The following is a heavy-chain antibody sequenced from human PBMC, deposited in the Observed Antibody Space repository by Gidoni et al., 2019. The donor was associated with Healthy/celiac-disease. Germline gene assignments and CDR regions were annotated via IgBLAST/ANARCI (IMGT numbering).Heavy chain of an antibody. Sequence: QVQLVQSGTEVQKPGASVKVSCKASGYTFTNYGFSWVRQAPGQGLEWMGWISAYSGDTNYAQKLQGRVTMTTDTSTTTAYMELRSLTSDDTAVYYCARDRGASSGWYVDPLWGQGTLVTVSS. CDR2: ISAYSGDT. CDR1: GYTFTNYG. V-gene: IGHV1-18*04. CDR3: ARDRGASSGWYVDPL. D-gene: IGHD6-19*01. J-gene: IGHJ4*02.